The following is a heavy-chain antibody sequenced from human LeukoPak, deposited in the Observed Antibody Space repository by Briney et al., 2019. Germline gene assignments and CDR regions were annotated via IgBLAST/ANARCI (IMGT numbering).Heavy chain of an antibody. J-gene: IGHJ4*02. CDR1: GFTFSSYS. Sequence: GGSLRLSCAASGFTFSSYSMNWVRQASGKGLEWVGRIRSKANNYATAYAASVKGRFTISRDDSKNTAYLQMNSLKTEDTAVYYCTSHHYYDSSGYYPDFDYWGQGTLVTVSS. CDR2: IRSKANNYAT. V-gene: IGHV3-73*01. D-gene: IGHD3-22*01. CDR3: TSHHYYDSSGYYPDFDY.